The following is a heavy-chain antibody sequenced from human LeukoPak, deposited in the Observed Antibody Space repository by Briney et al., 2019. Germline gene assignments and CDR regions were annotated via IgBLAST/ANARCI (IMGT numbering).Heavy chain of an antibody. V-gene: IGHV3-11*04. CDR1: GFTFSDYY. J-gene: IGHJ4*02. D-gene: IGHD1-1*01. CDR3: AKSRSGSANWALQIFDN. CDR2: ISNSGSTI. Sequence: PGGSLRLSCAASGFTFSDYYMSWIRQAPGKGLEWISYISNSGSTIYYADSVKGRFTISRDNAENSLYLQMNSLRAEDTAVYYCAKSRSGSANWALQIFDNWGQGTLVTVSS.